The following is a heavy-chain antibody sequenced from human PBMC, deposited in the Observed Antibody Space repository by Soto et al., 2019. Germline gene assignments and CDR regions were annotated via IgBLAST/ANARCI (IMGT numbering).Heavy chain of an antibody. CDR2: ISSSSSYI. J-gene: IGHJ4*02. Sequence: GGSLRLSCVASGLTINTYSMMWVRQAPGKGLEWVSSISSSSSYIYYADSVKGRFTISRDNAKNSLYLQMNSLRAEDTAVYYCARDLYYYGSSGFNYWGQGTLVTVSS. CDR1: GLTINTYS. CDR3: ARDLYYYGSSGFNY. D-gene: IGHD3-22*01. V-gene: IGHV3-21*01.